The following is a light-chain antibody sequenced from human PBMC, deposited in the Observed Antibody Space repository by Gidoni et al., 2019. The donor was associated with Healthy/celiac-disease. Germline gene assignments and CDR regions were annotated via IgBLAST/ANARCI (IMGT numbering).Light chain of an antibody. V-gene: IGLV2-14*01. CDR1: SSDVGGYNY. CDR2: DVS. CDR3: SSYTSSSTEV. Sequence: QSALTQPASVSGSPGTSITISCTGTSSDVGGYNYVSWYQQHPGKAPKLMIYDVSNRPSGVSNRFSGSKSGNTASLTISGLQAEDEADYYCSSYTSSSTEVFGTGTKVTVL. J-gene: IGLJ1*01.